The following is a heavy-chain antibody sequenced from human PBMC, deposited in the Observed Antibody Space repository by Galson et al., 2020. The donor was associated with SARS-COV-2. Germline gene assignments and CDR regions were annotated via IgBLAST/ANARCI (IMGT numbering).Heavy chain of an antibody. CDR3: ARPYSGSYYDAFDI. V-gene: IGHV3-74*01. D-gene: IGHD1-26*01. CDR2: IYSEGSRT. J-gene: IGHJ3*02. CDR1: GFTFSSYW. Sequence: GGSLRLSCAASGFTFSSYWMHWVRQAPGKGLVWVSRIYSEGSRTSYADSVKGRFTISGDNAKNTLYLQMNSLRAEDTAVYYCARPYSGSYYDAFDIWGQGTMVTVSS.